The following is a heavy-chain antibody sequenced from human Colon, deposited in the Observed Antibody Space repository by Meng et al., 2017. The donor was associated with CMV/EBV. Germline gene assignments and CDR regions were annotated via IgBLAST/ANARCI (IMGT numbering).Heavy chain of an antibody. Sequence: HVQVVQSGAELKKPVASVKVSCKTSGYTFTNFGISWVRQAPGQGLEWMAYISPYNGDTNYAQRFQGRVALTTDTSTSTVYMELGSLTSDDTAMYYCARELARGGYWGQGTLVTVSS. J-gene: IGHJ4*02. V-gene: IGHV1-18*01. CDR1: GYTFTNFG. CDR3: ARELARGGY. CDR2: ISPYNGDT.